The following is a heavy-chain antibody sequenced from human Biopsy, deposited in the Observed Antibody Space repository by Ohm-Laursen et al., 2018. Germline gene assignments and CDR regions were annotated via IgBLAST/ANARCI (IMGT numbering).Heavy chain of an antibody. J-gene: IGHJ3*01. Sequence: SETLSLTCNVSGGDINNYYWSWIRQPAGKGLEWIGRIYPGGGTNYNPSPKSRVTMSVDTSKKQLSLRLRSVTAADTAMYYCASVVLGPTNDAFDLWGQGTMVVVSS. CDR1: GGDINNYY. V-gene: IGHV4-4*07. D-gene: IGHD3-22*01. CDR2: IYPGGGT. CDR3: ASVVLGPTNDAFDL.